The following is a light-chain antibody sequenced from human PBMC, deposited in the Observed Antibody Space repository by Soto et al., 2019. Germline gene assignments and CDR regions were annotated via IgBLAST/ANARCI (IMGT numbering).Light chain of an antibody. CDR1: QSVSSY. V-gene: IGKV3-11*01. Sequence: EIVLTQSPATLSLSPGERATLSCRASQSVSSYLAWYQQKPGQAPRPLIYDASNRATGIPARFSGSGSGTDFTLTISSLEPEDFAVYYCQQRSNWPPVFTFGPGTKVHIK. J-gene: IGKJ3*01. CDR2: DAS. CDR3: QQRSNWPPVFT.